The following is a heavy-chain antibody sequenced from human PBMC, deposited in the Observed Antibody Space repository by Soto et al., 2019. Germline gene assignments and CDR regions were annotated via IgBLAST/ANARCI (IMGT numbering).Heavy chain of an antibody. Sequence: EVQLLESGGGLVQPGGSLRLSCAASGFTFSSYAMSWVRQAPGKGLEWVSAISGSGGSTYYADSVKGRFTISRDNSKNTLYLQMNSLRAEDTAVYYCAKDRFNLSYGDYGDAEYFQHWGQGTLVTVSS. CDR1: GFTFSSYA. V-gene: IGHV3-23*01. CDR3: AKDRFNLSYGDYGDAEYFQH. CDR2: ISGSGGST. J-gene: IGHJ1*01. D-gene: IGHD4-17*01.